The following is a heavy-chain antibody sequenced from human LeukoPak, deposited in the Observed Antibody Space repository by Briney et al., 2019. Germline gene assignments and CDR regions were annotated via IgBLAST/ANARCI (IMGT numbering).Heavy chain of an antibody. J-gene: IGHJ4*02. CDR1: GYSFPSYV. CDR2: INPNSGNT. V-gene: IGHV1-8*01. D-gene: IGHD3-10*01. Sequence: GASVKVSCKASGYSFPSYVINWVRQPSGQGLEGMGWINPNSGNTGIAQKFQGRVTMPRNTSISTAYMELSSLTSEDTAMYYCARDPLRGGAGSYLLDYWGQGTLVTVSS. CDR3: ARDPLRGGAGSYLLDY.